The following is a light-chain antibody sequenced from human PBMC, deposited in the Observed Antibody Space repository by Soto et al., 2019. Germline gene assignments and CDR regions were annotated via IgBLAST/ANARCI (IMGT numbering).Light chain of an antibody. CDR2: WAS. Sequence: DIVMTQSAYSLAVSLGEMATIHCKSSQSVFSNSNNKKYLAWYQQKPGQPPKLLIHWASIRESGVPDRFSGSGSGTDFTLTINSLQAEDVAVYYCQQYYSTPWTFGQGTKVDIK. J-gene: IGKJ1*01. CDR3: QQYYSTPWT. V-gene: IGKV4-1*01. CDR1: QSVFSNSNNKKY.